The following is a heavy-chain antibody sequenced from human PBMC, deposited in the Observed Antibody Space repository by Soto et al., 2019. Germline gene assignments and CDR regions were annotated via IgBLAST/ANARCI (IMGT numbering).Heavy chain of an antibody. V-gene: IGHV3-23*01. CDR1: GFTFSTYA. CDR3: AKRDLAY. CDR2: VSDSGGST. J-gene: IGHJ4*01. Sequence: EVQLLESGGGLVQPGGSLRLSCVVSGFTFSTYAMSWVRQVPGKGLEWVSTVSDSGGSTYYADSVKRRFTISRDNSKNTLYLEVNTLKVEDTAIYYCAKRDLAYWGRGALVTVSS.